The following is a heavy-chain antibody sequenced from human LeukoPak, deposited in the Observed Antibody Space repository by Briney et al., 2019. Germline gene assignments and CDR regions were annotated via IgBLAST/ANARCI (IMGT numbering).Heavy chain of an antibody. CDR2: MNPNSGNT. CDR3: ARGLADYDILTGYSDFDY. V-gene: IGHV1-8*01. J-gene: IGHJ4*02. D-gene: IGHD3-9*01. CDR1: GYTFTSYD. Sequence: ASVKVSCKASGYTFTSYDINWVRQATGQGLEWMGWMNPNSGNTGYAQKFQGRVTMTRNTSISTAYMELSSLRSEDTAVYYCARGLADYDILTGYSDFDYWGQGTLVTVSS.